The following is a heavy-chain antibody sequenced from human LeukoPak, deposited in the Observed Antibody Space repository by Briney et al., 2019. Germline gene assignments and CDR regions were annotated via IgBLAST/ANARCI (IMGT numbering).Heavy chain of an antibody. CDR2: IRYSGST. V-gene: IGHV4-39*01. D-gene: IGHD5/OR15-5a*01. Sequence: WVRQAPGKGLEWIGSIRYSGSTYYNPSLKSRVTISVDTSKNQFSLNLSSLTAADTAVYYCATSDTVSTYNWFDPWGQGTLVTVS. CDR3: ATSDTVSTYNWFDP. J-gene: IGHJ5*02.